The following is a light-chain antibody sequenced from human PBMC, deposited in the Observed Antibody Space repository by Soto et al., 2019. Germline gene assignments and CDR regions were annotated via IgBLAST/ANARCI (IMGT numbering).Light chain of an antibody. CDR3: QQRSNWPLT. CDR1: QSVSSY. V-gene: IGKV3-11*01. J-gene: IGKJ4*01. Sequence: EIVLTQSPATLPLSPGERATLSCRASQSVSSYLAWYQQKPGQAPRLLIYDASNRATGIPARFSGSGSGTDFTHTISSLEPEDFAVYYCQQRSNWPLTFGGGTKVEIK. CDR2: DAS.